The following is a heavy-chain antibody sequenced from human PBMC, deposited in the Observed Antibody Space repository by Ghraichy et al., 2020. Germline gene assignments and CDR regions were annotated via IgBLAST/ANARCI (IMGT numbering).Heavy chain of an antibody. CDR1: GFTFSSYG. CDR2: IWYDGSNK. D-gene: IGHD3-9*01. CDR3: ARDGRAFDWLPPYYYYGMDV. J-gene: IGHJ6*02. V-gene: IGHV3-33*01. Sequence: GGSLRLSCAASGFTFSSYGMHWVRQAPGKGLEWVAVIWYDGSNKYYADSVKGRFTISRDNSKNTLYLQMNSLRAEDTAVYYCARDGRAFDWLPPYYYYGMDVWGQGTTVTVSS.